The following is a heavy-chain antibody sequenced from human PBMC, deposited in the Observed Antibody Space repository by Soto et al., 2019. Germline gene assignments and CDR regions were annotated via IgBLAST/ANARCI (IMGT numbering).Heavy chain of an antibody. CDR2: TYYRSEWYN. V-gene: IGHV6-1*01. CDR1: GDSVSSDSAA. J-gene: IGHJ6*03. CDR3: ARDYYYYMDV. Sequence: SQTLSLTCAISGDSVSSDSAAWNWIRQSPSRGLEWLGRTYYRSEWYNDYAVSMKSRIVITPDTSKNQFSLQLNSVTPEDTAVYFCARDYYYYMDVWGKGTTVTVSS.